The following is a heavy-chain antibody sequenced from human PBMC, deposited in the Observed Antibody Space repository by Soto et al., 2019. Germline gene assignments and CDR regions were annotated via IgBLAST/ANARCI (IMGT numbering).Heavy chain of an antibody. CDR1: GGTFSSYA. Sequence: ASVKVSCKASGGTFSSYAISWVRQAPGQGLEWMGGINPNIGTTNYAQKFQGWVTMTRDTSISTAYMELSRLRSDDTAVYYCARGGDNVLRYFDWSTIDYWGQGTLVTVSS. CDR3: ARGGDNVLRYFDWSTIDY. CDR2: INPNIGTT. V-gene: IGHV1-2*04. J-gene: IGHJ4*02. D-gene: IGHD3-9*01.